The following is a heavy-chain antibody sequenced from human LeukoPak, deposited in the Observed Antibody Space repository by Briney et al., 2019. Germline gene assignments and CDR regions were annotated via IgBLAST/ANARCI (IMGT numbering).Heavy chain of an antibody. CDR2: ISTSSSYI. D-gene: IGHD2-15*01. CDR3: ARGADGVSSNSRGWFDP. V-gene: IGHV3-21*01. Sequence: GGSLRLSCAASGFTFSNYEMHWVRQAPGKGLEWVSSISTSSSYIYYADSVKGRFTISRDNARNSLYLQMNTLRAEDTAVYSCARGADGVSSNSRGWFDPWGQGTLVTVSS. J-gene: IGHJ5*02. CDR1: GFTFSNYE.